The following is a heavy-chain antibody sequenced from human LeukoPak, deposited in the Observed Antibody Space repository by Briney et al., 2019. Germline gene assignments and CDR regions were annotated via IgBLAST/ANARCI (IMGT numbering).Heavy chain of an antibody. Sequence: GGSLRLSCAASGFTFSSYAMSWVRQAPGKGLEWVSAISGSGGSTYYADSVKGRFTISRDNSKNTLYLQMNSLRAEDTAVYYCAREFNPFIPGDHQPFDYWGQGTLVTVSS. CDR3: AREFNPFIPGDHQPFDY. D-gene: IGHD3-16*01. CDR2: ISGSGGST. J-gene: IGHJ4*02. V-gene: IGHV3-23*01. CDR1: GFTFSSYA.